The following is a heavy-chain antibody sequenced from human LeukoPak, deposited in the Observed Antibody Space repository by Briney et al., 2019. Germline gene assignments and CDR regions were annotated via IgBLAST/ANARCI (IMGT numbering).Heavy chain of an antibody. Sequence: GESLKISCEASGYSFTTYWIAWVRQMPGKGLECVGIIYPGDSNTRYSPSFQGQVTISADKSISTAYLQWSSLKASDTAMYYCARRRGYCSGGSCWNDYWGQGTLVTVSS. D-gene: IGHD2-15*01. V-gene: IGHV5-51*01. CDR1: GYSFTTYW. CDR3: ARRRGYCSGGSCWNDY. CDR2: IYPGDSNT. J-gene: IGHJ4*02.